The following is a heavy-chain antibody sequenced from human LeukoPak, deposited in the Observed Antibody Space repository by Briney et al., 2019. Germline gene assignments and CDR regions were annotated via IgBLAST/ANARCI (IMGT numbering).Heavy chain of an antibody. CDR3: ARDPPYSYFDY. CDR1: GFTLRNYW. CDR2: ISGDGSVT. J-gene: IGHJ4*02. Sequence: GGSLRLSCAASGFTLRNYWMHWVRQVPGKRLVWVSRISGDGSVTNYADSVKGRFTISRDNAKNTLFLQINSLRAEDTAVYYCARDPPYSYFDYWGQGTLVTVSS. D-gene: IGHD1-26*01. V-gene: IGHV3-74*01.